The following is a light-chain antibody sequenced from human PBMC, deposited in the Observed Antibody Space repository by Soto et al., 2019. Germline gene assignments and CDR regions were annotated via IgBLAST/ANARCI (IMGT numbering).Light chain of an antibody. CDR2: DAS. CDR1: QSVGSS. Sequence: EILMTQSPATLSVSPGEGATLSCRASQSVGSSLAWYQQKPGQAPRLLFYDASIRATGIPARFSGTGSETDFTLTISRLEPEDFAVYYCQQYGRSPWTFGQGTKVDIK. CDR3: QQYGRSPWT. V-gene: IGKV3-20*01. J-gene: IGKJ1*01.